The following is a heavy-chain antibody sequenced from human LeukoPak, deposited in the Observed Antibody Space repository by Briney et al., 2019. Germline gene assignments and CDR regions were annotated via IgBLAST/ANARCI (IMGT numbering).Heavy chain of an antibody. CDR2: IDARSGIT. CDR1: GFTFSSYG. J-gene: IGHJ3*02. V-gene: IGHV3-48*01. D-gene: IGHD3-3*01. Sequence: PGGSLRLSCAASGFTFSSYGMHWVRQAPGKGPEWVSYIDARSGITYYADSVQGRFTISRDNAKESVFLQMNSLRADDTAVYYCARTYDFGRGPPGDAFDNWGPGTLVIVSS. CDR3: ARTYDFGRGPPGDAFDN.